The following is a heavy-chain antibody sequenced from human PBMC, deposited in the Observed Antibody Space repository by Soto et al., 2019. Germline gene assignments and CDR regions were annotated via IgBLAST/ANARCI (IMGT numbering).Heavy chain of an antibody. Sequence: QVHLVQSGAEVKKPGASVQVSCKASGNTFTGYYIHWVRQAPGQGLEWMGWINPNGGGTNYAQKFQGRVTMTRDTSITTAYMEVSRLTSDDTAVYFCTRDPYSNSPHFASWGQGTLVTVSS. D-gene: IGHD4-4*01. CDR2: INPNGGGT. CDR1: GNTFTGYY. CDR3: TRDPYSNSPHFAS. J-gene: IGHJ4*02. V-gene: IGHV1-2*02.